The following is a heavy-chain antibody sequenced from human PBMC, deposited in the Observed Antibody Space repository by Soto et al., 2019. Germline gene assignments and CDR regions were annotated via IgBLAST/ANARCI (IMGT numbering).Heavy chain of an antibody. D-gene: IGHD3-22*01. CDR1: GFTFSSYA. CDR2: ISYDGSNK. CDR3: AREIYYXDSSGYYSHYYYYYGMDV. J-gene: IGHJ6*02. Sequence: GGSLRLSCAASGFTFSSYAMHWVRQAPGKGLEWVAVISYDGSNKYYADSVKGRFTISRDNSKNTLYLQMNSLRAEDTAVYYCAREIYYXDSSGYYSHYYYYYGMDVWGQGTAVTVSS. V-gene: IGHV3-30-3*01.